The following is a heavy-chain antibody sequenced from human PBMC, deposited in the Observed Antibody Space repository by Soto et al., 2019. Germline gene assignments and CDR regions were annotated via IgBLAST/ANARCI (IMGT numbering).Heavy chain of an antibody. D-gene: IGHD6-19*01. Sequence: GGSLRLSCAASEFTFSSYAMSWVRQAPGKGLEWVSAISGSGDSAYYADSVKGRFTISRDNSKNTLYLQMNSLRVEDTAVYYCAKVHGTSGYSSGWKCDYWGQGTLVTVSS. V-gene: IGHV3-23*01. CDR1: EFTFSSYA. CDR3: AKVHGTSGYSSGWKCDY. CDR2: ISGSGDSA. J-gene: IGHJ4*02.